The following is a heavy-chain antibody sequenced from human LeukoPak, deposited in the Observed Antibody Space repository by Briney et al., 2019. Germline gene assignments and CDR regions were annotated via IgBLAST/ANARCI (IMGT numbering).Heavy chain of an antibody. D-gene: IGHD3-10*01. J-gene: IGHJ6*02. CDR2: MNPNSGNT. CDR1: GYTFTSYD. Sequence: ASVKVSCRASGYTFTSYDINWVRQATGQGLEWMGWMNPNSGNTGYAQKFQGRVTMTRNTSISTAYMELSSLRSEDTAVYYCARVVAMVRGVIIYYYYGMDVWGQGTTVTVSS. CDR3: ARVVAMVRGVIIYYYYGMDV. V-gene: IGHV1-8*01.